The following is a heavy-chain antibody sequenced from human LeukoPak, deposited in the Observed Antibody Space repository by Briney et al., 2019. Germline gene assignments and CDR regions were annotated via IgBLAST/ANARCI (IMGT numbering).Heavy chain of an antibody. J-gene: IGHJ5*02. CDR3: ARVGHSGYDFRFDP. V-gene: IGHV1-3*01. CDR1: GYTFTSYA. CDR2: INAGNGNT. D-gene: IGHD5-12*01. Sequence: GASVKVSRKASGYTFTSYAMHWVRQAPGQRLEWMGWINAGNGNTKYSQKFQGRVTITRDTSASTAYMELSSLRSEDTAVYYCARVGHSGYDFRFDPWGQGTLVTVSS.